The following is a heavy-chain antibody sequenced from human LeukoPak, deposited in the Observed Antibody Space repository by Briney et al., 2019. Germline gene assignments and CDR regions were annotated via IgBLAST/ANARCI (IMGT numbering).Heavy chain of an antibody. CDR3: ARASGWLNFDY. V-gene: IGHV4-59*01. CDR2: IYYSGST. CDR1: GGSISSYY. D-gene: IGHD6-19*01. Sequence: SETLSLTCTVSGGSISSYYWSWIRQPPGKGLEWIGYIYYSGSTNYNPSLKSRVTISVDTSKNQFSLKLSSVTAADTAVYCCARASGWLNFDYWGQGTLVTVSS. J-gene: IGHJ4*02.